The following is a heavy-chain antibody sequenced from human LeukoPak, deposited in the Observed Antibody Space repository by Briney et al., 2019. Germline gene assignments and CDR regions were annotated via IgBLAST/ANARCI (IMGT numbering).Heavy chain of an antibody. CDR2: IKQDGSEK. D-gene: IGHD3-3*01. V-gene: IGHV3-7*01. J-gene: IGHJ4*02. Sequence: GGSLRLXCAASGFTFSSYWMSWVRLAPGKGLESMANIKQDGSEKYYVDSVKGRFTISRDNAENSLYLQMNSLRAEDTAVYYCASAYYDFWSGYYYFDYWGQGTLVTVSS. CDR3: ASAYYDFWSGYYYFDY. CDR1: GFTFSSYW.